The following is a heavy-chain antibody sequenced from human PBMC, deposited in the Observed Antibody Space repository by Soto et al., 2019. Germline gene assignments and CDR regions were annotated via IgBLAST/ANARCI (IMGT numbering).Heavy chain of an antibody. V-gene: IGHV1-18*01. J-gene: IGHJ4*02. CDR3: VVRNYYDYKYYFDY. D-gene: IGHD3-22*01. CDR2: ISAYNGNT. CDR1: GYTFTSYV. Sequence: ASVKVSCKASGYTFTSYVISWVRQAPGQGLEWMGWISAYNGNTNYAQKLQGRVTMTTDTSTSTAYMELRSLRSDDTAVYYCVVRNYYDYKYYFDYWGQGTLVTVSS.